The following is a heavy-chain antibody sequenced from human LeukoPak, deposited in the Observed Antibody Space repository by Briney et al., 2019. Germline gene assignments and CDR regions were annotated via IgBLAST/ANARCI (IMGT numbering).Heavy chain of an antibody. CDR3: AKGSGYCSSTSCYGDFDY. CDR2: ISGSGGST. V-gene: IGHV3-23*01. D-gene: IGHD2-2*03. Sequence: GGSLRLSCAASGFTVSSYAMSWVRQAPGKGLEWVSAISGSGGSTYYADSVKGRFTISRGNSKNTLYLQMNSLRAEDTAVYYCAKGSGYCSSTSCYGDFDYWGQGILVTVSS. CDR1: GFTVSSYA. J-gene: IGHJ4*02.